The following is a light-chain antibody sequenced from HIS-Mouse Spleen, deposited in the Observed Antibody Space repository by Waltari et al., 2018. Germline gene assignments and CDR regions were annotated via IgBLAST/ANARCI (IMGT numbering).Light chain of an antibody. CDR1: ALPKKY. V-gene: IGLV3-10*01. J-gene: IGLJ2*01. CDR2: EDS. CDR3: YSTDSSGNHRV. Sequence: SYELTQPPSVSVSPGQTARITCSGDALPKKYAYWYQQKSGQAPVLVIYEDSKLPSGIPEIFSGSGSGTMATLTISGAQVEDEADYYGYSTDSSGNHRVFGGGTKLTVL.